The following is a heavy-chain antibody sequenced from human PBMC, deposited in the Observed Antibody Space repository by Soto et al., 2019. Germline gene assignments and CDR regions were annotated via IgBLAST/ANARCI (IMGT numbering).Heavy chain of an antibody. J-gene: IGHJ4*02. CDR3: ARQEGYSGYDILTGYFSFDY. CDR1: GGSISSYY. D-gene: IGHD3-9*01. Sequence: SETLSLTCTVSGGSISSYYWSWIRQPPGKGLEWIGYIYYSGSTNYNPSLKSRVTISVDTSKNQFSLKLSSVTAADTAVYYCARQEGYSGYDILTGYFSFDYWGQGTLVTVSS. CDR2: IYYSGST. V-gene: IGHV4-59*08.